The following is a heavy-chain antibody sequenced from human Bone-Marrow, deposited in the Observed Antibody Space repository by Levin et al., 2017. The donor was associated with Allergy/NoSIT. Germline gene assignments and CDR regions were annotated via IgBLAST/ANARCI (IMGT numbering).Heavy chain of an antibody. CDR1: GYSFTSFG. D-gene: IGHD5-18*01. Sequence: GGSLRLSCRASGYSFTSFGISWVRQAPGQGLEWMGGISVYNGDTKYAQNFQDRVTMTTDTATTTAHMELRSLRSDDTAICYCARDHAPVALVHGISGYYYYLDVWGKGTTVTVSS. CDR3: ARDHAPVALVHGISGYYYYLDV. V-gene: IGHV1-18*01. J-gene: IGHJ6*03. CDR2: ISVYNGDT.